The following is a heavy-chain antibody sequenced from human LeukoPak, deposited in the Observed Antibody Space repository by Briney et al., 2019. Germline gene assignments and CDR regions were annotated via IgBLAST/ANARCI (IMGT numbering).Heavy chain of an antibody. CDR3: SRDPEPQGKLYF. CDR1: GFTFGSFQ. V-gene: IGHV3-48*03. J-gene: IGHJ6*01. D-gene: IGHD2/OR15-2a*01. Sequence: PGGSLRLSCSGSGFTFGSFQMSWVRQVPGTGLEWLAYISSSGHITYYADSVKGRFAVSRDNAKNSVSLEMDSLRAADTGIYFWSRDPEPQGKLYFWGQGT. CDR2: ISSSGHIT.